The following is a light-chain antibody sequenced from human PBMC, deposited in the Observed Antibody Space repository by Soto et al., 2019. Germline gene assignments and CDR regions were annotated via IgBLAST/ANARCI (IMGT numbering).Light chain of an antibody. J-gene: IGKJ4*01. V-gene: IGKV3-11*01. CDR2: DTS. CDR3: PQYGNWPLT. CDR1: QSVGNF. Sequence: EIVLTQSPGTLSLSPGERASLSCRASQSVGNFLVWYQQKPGQAPSLLIYDTSNRATGIPARFSGSGSGTDFTLTISSLEPEDFAIYYCPQYGNWPLTFGGGTKVEIK.